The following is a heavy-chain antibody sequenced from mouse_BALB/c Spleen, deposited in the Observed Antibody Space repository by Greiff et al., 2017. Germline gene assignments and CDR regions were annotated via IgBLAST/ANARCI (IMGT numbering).Heavy chain of an antibody. Sequence: EVKLVESGGGLVQPGGSMKLSCVASGFTFSNYWMNWVRQSPEKGLEWVAEIRLKSNNYATHYAESVKGRFTISRDDSKSSVYLQMNNLRAEDTGIYYCTRPDYGSSSWFAYWGQGTLVTVSA. CDR3: TRPDYGSSSWFAY. CDR1: GFTFSNYW. CDR2: IRLKSNNYAT. V-gene: IGHV6-6*02. D-gene: IGHD1-1*01. J-gene: IGHJ3*01.